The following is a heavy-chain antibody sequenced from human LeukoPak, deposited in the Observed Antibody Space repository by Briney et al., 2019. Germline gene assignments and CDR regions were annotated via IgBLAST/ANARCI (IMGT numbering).Heavy chain of an antibody. V-gene: IGHV3-23*01. Sequence: GGSLRLSCEASGFPFSSYAMTWVRQAPGKGLEWVSSISGDGGYTYYADFVKGRFTISRDNSNNTLYLPMNSLRAEDTAVYYCAKGLDGSGSYSPLDYWGQGTLVTVSS. CDR1: GFPFSSYA. D-gene: IGHD3-10*01. CDR3: AKGLDGSGSYSPLDY. CDR2: ISGDGGYT. J-gene: IGHJ4*02.